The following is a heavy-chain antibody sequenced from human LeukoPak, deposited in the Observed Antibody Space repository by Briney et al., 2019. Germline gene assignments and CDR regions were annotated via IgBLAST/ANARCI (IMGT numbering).Heavy chain of an antibody. CDR2: IRYDGSNK. CDR3: AKDGGDDFWSGYLCYFDY. Sequence: GGSLRLSCAASGFTFSSYGMHWVRQAPGKGLEWVAFIRYDGSNKYYADSVKGRFTISRDNSKNTLYLQMNSLRAEDTAVYYCAKDGGDDFWSGYLCYFDYWGQGTLVTVSS. J-gene: IGHJ4*02. D-gene: IGHD3-3*01. CDR1: GFTFSSYG. V-gene: IGHV3-30*02.